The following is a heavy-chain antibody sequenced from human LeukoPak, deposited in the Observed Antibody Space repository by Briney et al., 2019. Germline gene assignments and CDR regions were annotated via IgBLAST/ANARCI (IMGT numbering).Heavy chain of an antibody. CDR3: ARGRQNARSWWDSSGYKTTESFDY. D-gene: IGHD3-22*01. Sequence: SETLSLTCAVYGGSFSGYYWSWIRQPPGKGLEWIGEINHSGSTNYNPSLKSRVTISVDTSKNQFSLKLSSVTAADTAVYYYARGRQNARSWWDSSGYKTTESFDYWGQGTLVTVSS. CDR2: INHSGST. V-gene: IGHV4-34*01. CDR1: GGSFSGYY. J-gene: IGHJ4*02.